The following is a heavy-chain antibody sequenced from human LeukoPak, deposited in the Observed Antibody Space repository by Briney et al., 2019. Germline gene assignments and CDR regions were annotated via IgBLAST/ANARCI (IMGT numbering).Heavy chain of an antibody. Sequence: GGSLRLSCAASGFTFSSYTVNWVRQAPGKGLEWVSAISGSGFSTFYADSVKGRFTISRDNSKSTLYLHMHSLSADDTALYYCAKDFSSSSWIRFDYWGQGALVTVSS. J-gene: IGHJ4*02. CDR3: AKDFSSSSWIRFDY. V-gene: IGHV3-23*01. CDR1: GFTFSSYT. CDR2: ISGSGFST. D-gene: IGHD6-13*01.